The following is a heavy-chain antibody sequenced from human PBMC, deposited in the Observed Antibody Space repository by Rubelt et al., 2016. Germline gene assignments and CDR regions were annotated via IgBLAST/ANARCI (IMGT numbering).Heavy chain of an antibody. Sequence: QVQLVQSGAEVKKPGASVMVSCKASGYTFTGYYMHWVRQAPGQGLEWMGWINPNGGGTNYAQKFQGRGTMTRDTSISTSYMELSRLRSDDTAEYYCARDGGYSYGAIDYWGQGTLVTVSS. D-gene: IGHD5-18*01. J-gene: IGHJ4*02. CDR2: INPNGGGT. CDR1: GYTFTGYY. CDR3: ARDGGYSYGAIDY. V-gene: IGHV1-2*02.